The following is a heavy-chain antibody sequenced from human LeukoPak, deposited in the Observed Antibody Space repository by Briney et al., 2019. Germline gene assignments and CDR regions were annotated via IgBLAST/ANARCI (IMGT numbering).Heavy chain of an antibody. CDR2: INSDGTTT. CDR1: GFSFSSFW. D-gene: IGHD4-17*01. V-gene: IGHV3-74*01. CDR3: ARGGYGAHMG. J-gene: IGHJ4*02. Sequence: GGSLRLSCAASGFSFSSFWMHWVRQVPGKGLVWVSGINSDGTTTGYADSVKGRFTISRDNAKNTVSLQMSSLRAEGTALYYCARGGYGAHMGWGQGTLVTVSS.